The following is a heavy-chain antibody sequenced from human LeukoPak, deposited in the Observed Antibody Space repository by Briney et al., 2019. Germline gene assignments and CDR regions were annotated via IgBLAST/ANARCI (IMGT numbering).Heavy chain of an antibody. D-gene: IGHD6-13*01. CDR2: ISYDGSSQ. CDR3: ASGGIAAAWAFDI. Sequence: SGGSLRLPCAASGFTFSSYGMHWVRQAPGKGLEWVAVISYDGSSQYYADSVKGRFTISRDDSKTTLYLQMNSLRAEDTAVYYCASGGIAAAWAFDIWGQGTMVTVSS. J-gene: IGHJ3*02. CDR1: GFTFSSYG. V-gene: IGHV3-30*03.